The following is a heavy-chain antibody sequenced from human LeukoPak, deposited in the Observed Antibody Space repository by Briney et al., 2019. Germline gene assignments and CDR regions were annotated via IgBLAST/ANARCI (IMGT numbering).Heavy chain of an antibody. J-gene: IGHJ5*02. Sequence: GGSLRLSCAASGFMFSSYAMNWVRQAPGKGLEWVSSSSGTGGSTYYADSVKGRFTISRDNSRDTLYLQMNSLRAEDTAVYYCAEDRGSSPVLFPPNWFDPWGQGTLVTVSS. CDR2: SSGTGGST. CDR1: GFMFSSYA. CDR3: AEDRGSSPVLFPPNWFDP. V-gene: IGHV3-23*01. D-gene: IGHD6-13*01.